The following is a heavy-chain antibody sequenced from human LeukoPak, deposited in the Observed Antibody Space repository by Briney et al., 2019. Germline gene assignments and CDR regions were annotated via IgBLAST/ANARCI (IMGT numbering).Heavy chain of an antibody. CDR1: GFIFSNYW. V-gene: IGHV3-7*01. CDR3: AKDGRLAAADLYHYYMDV. Sequence: GGSLRLSCAASGFIFSNYWMSWVRQAPGKGLEWVANIKQDGSEKYYVDSVKGRFTISRDNAKNSLYLQMNSLRAEDTAVYYCAKDGRLAAADLYHYYMDVWGKGTTVTVSS. CDR2: IKQDGSEK. J-gene: IGHJ6*03. D-gene: IGHD6-13*01.